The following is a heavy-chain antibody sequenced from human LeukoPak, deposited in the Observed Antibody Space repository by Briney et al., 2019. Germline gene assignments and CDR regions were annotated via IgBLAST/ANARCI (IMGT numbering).Heavy chain of an antibody. J-gene: IGHJ5*02. Sequence: ASVKVSCKVSGYTLTELSMHWVRQAPGQGLEWMGWISAYNGNTNYAQKLQGRVTMTTDTSTSTAYMELRSLRSDDTAVYYCARPRGSSWFSNWFDPWGQGTLVTVSS. D-gene: IGHD6-13*01. V-gene: IGHV1-18*01. CDR3: ARPRGSSWFSNWFDP. CDR1: GYTLTELS. CDR2: ISAYNGNT.